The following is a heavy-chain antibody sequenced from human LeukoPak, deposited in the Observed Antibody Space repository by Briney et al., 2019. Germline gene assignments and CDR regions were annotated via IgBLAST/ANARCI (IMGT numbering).Heavy chain of an antibody. J-gene: IGHJ4*02. D-gene: IGHD5-18*01. CDR1: EYTFSVYH. CDR2: INPSGGSI. Sequence: ASVKVSCKASEYTFSVYHIHWVRLAPGQGLEWMGIINPSGGSISYAQKFQGRVTMTRDTSTSTVYMELSSLISDDTAVYYCARGPGYNYDYYFDYWGQGTLVTVSS. V-gene: IGHV1-46*01. CDR3: ARGPGYNYDYYFDY.